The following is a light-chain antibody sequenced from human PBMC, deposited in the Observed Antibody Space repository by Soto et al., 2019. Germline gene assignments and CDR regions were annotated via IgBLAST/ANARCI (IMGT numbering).Light chain of an antibody. J-gene: IGKJ5*01. CDR1: QSISTS. Sequence: DIQLTQSPSSLSASVVDRVTITCRASQSISTSLNWYQQKPGKAPNLLIFTSSNLESGVPSRFSGSGSGTDFTLTISSLQPEDFAVYYCQQYDHWLPTFGQGTRLEIK. V-gene: IGKV1-39*01. CDR2: TSS. CDR3: QQYDHWLPT.